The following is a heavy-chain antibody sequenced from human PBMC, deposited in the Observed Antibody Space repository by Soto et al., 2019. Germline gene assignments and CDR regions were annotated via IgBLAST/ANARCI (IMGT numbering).Heavy chain of an antibody. CDR3: GRKGGGYSSSWTNYYYYGMDV. Sequence: EVQLVESGGGLVKPGGSLRLSCAASGFTFSSYSMNWVRQAPGKGLEWVSSISSSSSYIYYADSVKGRFTISRDNAKNSLYLQMNSLGAEDTAVYYCGRKGGGYSSSWTNYYYYGMDVWGQGTTVTVSS. CDR2: ISSSSSYI. J-gene: IGHJ6*02. CDR1: GFTFSSYS. D-gene: IGHD6-6*01. V-gene: IGHV3-21*01.